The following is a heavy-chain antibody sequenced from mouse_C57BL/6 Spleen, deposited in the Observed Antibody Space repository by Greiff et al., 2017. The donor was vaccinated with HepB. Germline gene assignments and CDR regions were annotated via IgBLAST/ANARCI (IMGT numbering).Heavy chain of an antibody. J-gene: IGHJ4*01. CDR3: ARGLRRPPYYAMDY. V-gene: IGHV5-4*03. CDR2: ISDGGSYT. Sequence: EVKVVESGGGLVKPGGSLKLSCAASGFTFSSYAMSWVRQTPEKRLEWVATISDGGSYTYYPDNVKGRFTISRDNAKNNLYLQMSHLKSEDTAMYYCARGLRRPPYYAMDYWGQGTSVTVSS. D-gene: IGHD2-2*01. CDR1: GFTFSSYA.